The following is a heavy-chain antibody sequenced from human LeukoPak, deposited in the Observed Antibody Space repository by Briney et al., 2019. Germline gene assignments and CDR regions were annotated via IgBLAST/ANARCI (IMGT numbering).Heavy chain of an antibody. D-gene: IGHD1-1*01. V-gene: IGHV3-23*01. CDR2: ISGGSGDT. CDR3: TRDRGAYNLYDY. CDR1: GFTFSSYA. J-gene: IGHJ4*02. Sequence: GGSLRLSCAASGFTFSSYAMSWVRQAPGKGLEWVSGISGGSGDTYYADSVKGRFTISRDNSKNTLYLQMNSLKTEDTAVYHCTRDRGAYNLYDYWGQGTLVTVSS.